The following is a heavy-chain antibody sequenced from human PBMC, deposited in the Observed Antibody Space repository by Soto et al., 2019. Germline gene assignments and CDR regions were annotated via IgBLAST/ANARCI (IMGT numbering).Heavy chain of an antibody. CDR3: TSDPYYYDSTCYFLIDY. CDR1: GFTFSKAW. J-gene: IGHJ4*02. CDR2: IKSKTDGSTS. V-gene: IGHV3-15*01. Sequence: GGSLNLSWAASGFTFSKAWMRWVRQATGKGEDCLGRIKSKTDGSTSYYASPVTVRFTISIDDSTNTLYLPMNIFYTEHTAVYYCTSDPYYYDSTCYFLIDYWGPGTLVTVSS. D-gene: IGHD3-22*01.